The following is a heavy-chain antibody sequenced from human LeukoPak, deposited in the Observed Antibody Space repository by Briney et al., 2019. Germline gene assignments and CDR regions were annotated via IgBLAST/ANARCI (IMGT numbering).Heavy chain of an antibody. V-gene: IGHV4-34*01. CDR1: GGSFSGYY. D-gene: IGHD6-6*01. CDR3: ARVAARSFDY. J-gene: IGHJ4*02. Sequence: SETLSLTCAVYGGSFSGYYWSWIRQPPGKGLEWIGEINHSGSTNYNPSLKSRVTIPVDTSKNQFSLKLSSVTAADTAVYYCARVAARSFDYWGQGTLVTVSS. CDR2: INHSGST.